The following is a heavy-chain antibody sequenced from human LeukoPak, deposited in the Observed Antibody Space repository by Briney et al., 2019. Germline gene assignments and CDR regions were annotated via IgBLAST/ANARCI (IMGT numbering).Heavy chain of an antibody. CDR1: GFTFSTYA. CDR2: ISGGVLST. CDR3: AEPGITMIGGV. V-gene: IGHV3-23*01. D-gene: IGHD3-10*02. Sequence: GGSLRLSCAASGFTFSTYAMSWVRQAPGKGLEWVSTISGGVLSTYYADSVKGRFTISRDKSKNTLYLQMNSLRAEDTAVYYCAEPGITMIGGVWGKGTTVTISS. J-gene: IGHJ6*04.